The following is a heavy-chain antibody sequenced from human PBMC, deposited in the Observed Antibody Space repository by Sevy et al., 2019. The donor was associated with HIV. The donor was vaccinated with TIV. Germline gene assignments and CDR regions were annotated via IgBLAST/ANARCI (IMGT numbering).Heavy chain of an antibody. J-gene: IGHJ4*02. CDR3: AGENAWGRGYS. D-gene: IGHD1-26*01. V-gene: IGHV4-59*08. CDR1: GGSITSLY. Sequence: SEPCPSTCTVSGGSITSLYWNWIRQPPGKGLEWIANIYYNGHINYNPSLKSRVTLSLDTSKNQFSLRLSSVTAADTAMYYCAGENAWGRGYSWGQGTLVTVSS. CDR2: IYYNGHI.